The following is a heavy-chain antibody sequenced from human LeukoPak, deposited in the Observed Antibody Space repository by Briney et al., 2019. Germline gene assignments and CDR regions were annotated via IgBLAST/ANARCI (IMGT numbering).Heavy chain of an antibody. V-gene: IGHV1-2*02. CDR1: GYTFTGYY. Sequence: ASVKVSCKASGYTFTGYYMHWVRQAPGKGLEWMGWINPNSGGTNYAQKFQGRVTMTRDTSISTAYMELSRLRSDDTAVYYCARGPYSSGWYYFDYWGQGTLVTVSS. J-gene: IGHJ4*02. CDR2: INPNSGGT. CDR3: ARGPYSSGWYYFDY. D-gene: IGHD6-19*01.